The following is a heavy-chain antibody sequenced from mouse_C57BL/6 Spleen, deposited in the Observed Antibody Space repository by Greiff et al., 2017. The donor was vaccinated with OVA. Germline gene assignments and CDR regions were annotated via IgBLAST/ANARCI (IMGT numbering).Heavy chain of an antibody. CDR1: GYTFTDYE. CDR3: TRFYYRAFDY. CDR2: IDPETGGT. V-gene: IGHV1-15*01. Sequence: QVQLQQSGAELVRPGASVTLSCKASGYTFTDYEMHWVKQTPVHGLEWIGAIDPETGGTAYNQKFKGKAILTADKSSSTAYMELRSLTSEDSAVYYCTRFYYRAFDYWGQGTTLTVSS. D-gene: IGHD2-14*01. J-gene: IGHJ2*01.